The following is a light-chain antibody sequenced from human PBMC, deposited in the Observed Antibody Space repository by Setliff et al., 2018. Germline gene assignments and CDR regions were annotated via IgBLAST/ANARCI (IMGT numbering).Light chain of an antibody. CDR1: SSDVGGYNY. J-gene: IGLJ1*01. CDR2: DVS. V-gene: IGLV2-14*01. CDR3: SSYTSSSTYV. Sequence: QSVLAQPASVSGSPGQSITISCTGTSSDVGGYNYVSWYQQRPDKAPKLMISDVSKRPSGVSNRFSGSKSGNTASLTISGLQAEDEADYYCSSYTSSSTYVFGTGTKVTVL.